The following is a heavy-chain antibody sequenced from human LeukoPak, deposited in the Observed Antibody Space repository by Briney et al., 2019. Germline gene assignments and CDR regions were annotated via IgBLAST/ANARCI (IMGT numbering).Heavy chain of an antibody. CDR3: AKDGYCSGGSCSRLFFDY. D-gene: IGHD2-15*01. J-gene: IGHJ4*02. V-gene: IGHV3-48*01. Sequence: GGSLRLSCAASGFTFSSYSMNWVRQAPGKGLEWVSYISSSSSTIYYADSVKGRFTISRDNSKNTLYLQMNSLRAEDTAVYYCAKDGYCSGGSCSRLFFDYWGQGTLVTVSS. CDR2: ISSSSSTI. CDR1: GFTFSSYS.